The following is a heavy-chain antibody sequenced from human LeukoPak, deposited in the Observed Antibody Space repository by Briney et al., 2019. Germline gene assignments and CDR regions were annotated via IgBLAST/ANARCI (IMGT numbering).Heavy chain of an antibody. D-gene: IGHD1-26*01. V-gene: IGHV3-23*01. J-gene: IGHJ4*02. CDR1: GFTFSSYA. CDR2: ISGSGSST. Sequence: QTGGSLRLSCAASGFTFSSYAMSWVRQAPGKGLEWVSAISGSGSSTYYADSVKGRFTISRDNSKNTLYLQMNSLRAEDTAVYYCAKDPTGGSGSYWTLYFDYWGQGTLVTVSS. CDR3: AKDPTGGSGSYWTLYFDY.